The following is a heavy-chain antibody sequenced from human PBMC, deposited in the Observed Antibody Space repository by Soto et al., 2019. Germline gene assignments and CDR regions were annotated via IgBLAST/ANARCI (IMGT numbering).Heavy chain of an antibody. V-gene: IGHV4-39*07. Sequence: SETLSLTCAVSGGSISSSSYYWGWIRQPPGKGLEWIGSIYYSGSTYYNPSLKSRVTISVDTSKNQFSLKLSSVTAADTAVYYCASHALNYYDSSGRGDRFDPWGQGTLVTVSS. CDR3: ASHALNYYDSSGRGDRFDP. D-gene: IGHD3-22*01. CDR1: GGSISSSSYY. J-gene: IGHJ5*02. CDR2: IYYSGST.